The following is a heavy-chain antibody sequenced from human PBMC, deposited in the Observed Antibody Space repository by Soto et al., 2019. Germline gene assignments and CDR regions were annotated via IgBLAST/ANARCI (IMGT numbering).Heavy chain of an antibody. CDR1: GFTVSSNY. D-gene: IGHD3-22*01. Sequence: GGSLRLSCAASGFTVSSNYMSWVRQAPGKGLERVSVIYSGGSTYYADSVKGRFTISRDNSKNTLYLQMNSLRAEDTAVYYCARDLTPYYYDSSGIVVCWGQGTLVTVSS. V-gene: IGHV3-66*01. CDR2: IYSGGST. J-gene: IGHJ4*02. CDR3: ARDLTPYYYDSSGIVVC.